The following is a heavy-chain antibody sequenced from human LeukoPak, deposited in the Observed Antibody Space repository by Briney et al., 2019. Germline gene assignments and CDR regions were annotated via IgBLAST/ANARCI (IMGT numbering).Heavy chain of an antibody. J-gene: IGHJ6*03. CDR2: IIPIFGTA. D-gene: IGHD6-13*01. V-gene: IGHV1-69*01. CDR1: GGTFSSYA. CDR3: ARGAAADPYYYYMDV. Sequence: SVKVSCKASGGTFSSYAISWVRQAPGQGLEWMGGIIPIFGTANYAQKFQGRVMITADESTSTAYMELSSLRSEDTAVYYCARGAAADPYYYYMDVWGKGTTVTVSS.